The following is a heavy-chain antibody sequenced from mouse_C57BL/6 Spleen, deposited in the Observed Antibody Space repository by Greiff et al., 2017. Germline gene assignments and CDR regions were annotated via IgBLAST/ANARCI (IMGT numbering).Heavy chain of an antibody. CDR2: ISSGGSYT. J-gene: IGHJ3*01. CDR1: GFTFSSYG. Sequence: EVQLVESGGDLVKPGASLKLSCAASGFTFSSYGMSWVRQTPDKRLEWVATISSGGSYTYYPDSVKGRFTISRDNAKNTLYLQMSSLKSEDTAMYYCARRNGYAAWLAYWGQGTLVTVSA. D-gene: IGHD2-2*01. CDR3: ARRNGYAAWLAY. V-gene: IGHV5-6*01.